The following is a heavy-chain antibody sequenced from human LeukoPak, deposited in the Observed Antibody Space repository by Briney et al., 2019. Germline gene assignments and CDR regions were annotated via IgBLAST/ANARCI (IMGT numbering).Heavy chain of an antibody. V-gene: IGHV3-48*04. CDR2: ISSSSSTI. Sequence: GGSLRLSCAASGFTFSSYSMNWVRQAPGKGLEWVSYISSSSSTIYYADSVKGRFTISRDNAKNSLYLQMNSLRAEDTAVYYCARGRGQPDYWGQGTLVTVSS. J-gene: IGHJ4*02. CDR3: ARGRGQPDY. CDR1: GFTFSSYS.